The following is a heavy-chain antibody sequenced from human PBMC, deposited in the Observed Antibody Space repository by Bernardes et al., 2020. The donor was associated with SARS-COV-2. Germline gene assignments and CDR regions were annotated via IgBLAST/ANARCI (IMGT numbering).Heavy chain of an antibody. CDR3: ARGIAAAGADY. V-gene: IGHV3-74*01. CDR2: INSDGSST. D-gene: IGHD6-13*01. Sequence: GGSLRLSCAASGFTFSSYWMHWVRQAPGKGLVWVSRINSDGSSTSYADSVKGRFTISRDNAKNTLYLQMNSLRAEDTAVYYCARGIAAAGADYWGQGTLVTVSS. J-gene: IGHJ4*02. CDR1: GFTFSSYW.